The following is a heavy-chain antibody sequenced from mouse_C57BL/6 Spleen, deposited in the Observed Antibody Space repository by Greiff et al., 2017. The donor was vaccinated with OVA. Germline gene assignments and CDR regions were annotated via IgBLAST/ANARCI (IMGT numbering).Heavy chain of an antibody. V-gene: IGHV5-17*01. CDR2: ISSGSSTI. Sequence: EVQLQQSGGGLVKPGGSLKLSCAASGFTFSDYGMHWVRQAPEKGLEWVAYISSGSSTIYYADTVKGRFTISRDNAKNTLFLQMTSLRSEDTAMYYCAGTAQATGAMDYWGQGTSVTVSS. CDR3: AGTAQATGAMDY. J-gene: IGHJ4*01. D-gene: IGHD3-2*02. CDR1: GFTFSDYG.